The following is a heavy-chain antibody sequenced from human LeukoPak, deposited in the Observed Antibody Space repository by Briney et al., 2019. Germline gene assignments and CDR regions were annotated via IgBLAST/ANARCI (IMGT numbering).Heavy chain of an antibody. CDR3: ARDNGEAGTHLYYDY. Sequence: TGGSLTLSCAASGFTVSSNYMSWVRHAPGKGLEWDSVIYSGGSTYYADSVKGRFTISRDNSKNTLYLQMNSLRAEDAAVYYCARDNGEAGTHLYYDYWGQGTLVTVSS. V-gene: IGHV3-66*02. D-gene: IGHD6-19*01. J-gene: IGHJ4*02. CDR1: GFTVSSNY. CDR2: IYSGGST.